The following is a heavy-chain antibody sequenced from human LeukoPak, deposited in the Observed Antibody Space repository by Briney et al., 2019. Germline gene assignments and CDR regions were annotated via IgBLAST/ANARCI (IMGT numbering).Heavy chain of an antibody. CDR3: ARPYYVAANYYFDY. CDR2: ISGRGDVI. CDR1: GFILSNYE. Sequence: GGSLRLSCAASGFILSNYEMNWVRQAPGKGLEWVSYISGRGDVIYYADSVKGRFTISRDNAKNSLYLQMNSLRAEDTAVYFCARPYYVAANYYFDYWGQGTLVTVSS. J-gene: IGHJ4*02. V-gene: IGHV3-48*03. D-gene: IGHD1-26*01.